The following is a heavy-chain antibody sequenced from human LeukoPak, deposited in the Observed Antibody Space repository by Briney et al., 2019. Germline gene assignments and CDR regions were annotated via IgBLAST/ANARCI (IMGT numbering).Heavy chain of an antibody. CDR3: AKASGNYHYTDL. V-gene: IGHV3-23*01. J-gene: IGHJ6*03. CDR1: GFTFSTSS. CDR2: ISGSDGTA. Sequence: PGGSLRLSCAASGFTFSTSSMSWVRQAPGKGLEWVSAISGSDGTAYYADSVKGRLTISRDNSKNTLYLQMNSLGAEDTAAYYCAKASGNYHYTDLWGKGTTVTVSS.